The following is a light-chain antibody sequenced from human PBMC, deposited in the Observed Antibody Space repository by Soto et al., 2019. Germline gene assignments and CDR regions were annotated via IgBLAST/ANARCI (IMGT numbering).Light chain of an antibody. CDR2: DDN. Sequence: QSVLTQPPSVSAAPGQKVTISCSGSSSNIGGNSVSWYQQLPGTAPKPLIYDDNKRPSGIPDRFSGSKSGTSATMAITGFQTGDEADYYCGSWDSSLSAYVFGTGTRSP. V-gene: IGLV1-51*01. CDR1: SSNIGGNS. J-gene: IGLJ1*01. CDR3: GSWDSSLSAYV.